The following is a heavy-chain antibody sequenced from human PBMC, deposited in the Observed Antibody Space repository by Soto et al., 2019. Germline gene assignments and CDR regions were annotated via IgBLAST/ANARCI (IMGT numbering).Heavy chain of an antibody. Sequence: GGSLRLSCAASGFTFSSYSMNWVRQAPGKGLEWVSYISSSSSTIYYADSVKGRFTISRDNAKNSLYLQMNSLRDEDTAVYYCARGTFWSGSIYYYYGMDVWGQGTTVTVSS. CDR3: ARGTFWSGSIYYYYGMDV. CDR2: ISSSSSTI. D-gene: IGHD3-3*01. V-gene: IGHV3-48*02. J-gene: IGHJ6*02. CDR1: GFTFSSYS.